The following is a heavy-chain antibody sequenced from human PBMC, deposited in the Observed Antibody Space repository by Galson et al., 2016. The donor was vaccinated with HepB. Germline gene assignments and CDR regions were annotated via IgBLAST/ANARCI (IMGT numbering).Heavy chain of an antibody. Sequence: SVKVSCKASGYTFTTYGISWVRQTPGQGLEWMGWISTNSGNTNYAQILRGRVTMTTDTSTRTDYMELRSLRSDDTAIYYCARDRDWNLDFWGQGTLVTVSS. V-gene: IGHV1-18*04. D-gene: IGHD1-1*01. J-gene: IGHJ4*02. CDR2: ISTNSGNT. CDR3: ARDRDWNLDF. CDR1: GYTFTTYG.